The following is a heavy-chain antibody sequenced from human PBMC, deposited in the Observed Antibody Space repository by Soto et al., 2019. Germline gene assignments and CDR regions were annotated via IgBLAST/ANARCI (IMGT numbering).Heavy chain of an antibody. V-gene: IGHV3-30*18. CDR1: GFTFSSYG. D-gene: IGHD2-2*01. J-gene: IGHJ6*02. CDR2: ISYDGSNK. CDR3: AKGPAIVLVPAAMNYYYGMDV. Sequence: PLRLSCAASGFTFSSYGMHCIRQAPGKGLEWVAVISYDGSNKYYADSVKGRFTISRDNSKNTLYLQMNSLRAEDTAVYYCAKGPAIVLVPAAMNYYYGMDVWGQGTTVPV.